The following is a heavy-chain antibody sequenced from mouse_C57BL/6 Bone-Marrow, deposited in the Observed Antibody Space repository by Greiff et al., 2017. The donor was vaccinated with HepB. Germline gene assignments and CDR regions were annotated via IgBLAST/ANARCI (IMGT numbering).Heavy chain of an antibody. D-gene: IGHD1-2*01. J-gene: IGHJ2*01. Sequence: EVKLQESVAELVRPGASVKLSCKASGFNIKNTYMHWVKQRPEQGLEWIGRIDPANGNTKYAPKFQGKATITADTSSNTAYLQLSSLTSEDTAIYYCARGTTAQSLRTLFDYWGQGTTLTVSS. V-gene: IGHV14-3*01. CDR1: GFNIKNTY. CDR3: ARGTTAQSLRTLFDY. CDR2: IDPANGNT.